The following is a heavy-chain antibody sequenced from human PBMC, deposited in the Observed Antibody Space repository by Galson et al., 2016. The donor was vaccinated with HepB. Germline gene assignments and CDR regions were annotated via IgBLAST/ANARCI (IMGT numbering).Heavy chain of an antibody. V-gene: IGHV3-23*01. CDR2: ISGSGGIR. Sequence: SLRLSCAASGFTFNSYAMNWVRQAAGKGLEWVSLISGSGGIRHYADSVMGRFTISRDNSENTVYLQMNSLRAEDTAVYYCSKDTNPGGDVPHDWGQGTLVSVSS. J-gene: IGHJ4*02. D-gene: IGHD3-16*01. CDR3: SKDTNPGGDVPHD. CDR1: GFTFNSYA.